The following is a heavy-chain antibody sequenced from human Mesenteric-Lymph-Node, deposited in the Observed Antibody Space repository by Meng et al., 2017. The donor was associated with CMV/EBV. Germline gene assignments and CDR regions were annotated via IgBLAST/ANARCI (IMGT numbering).Heavy chain of an antibody. D-gene: IGHD6-19*01. J-gene: IGHJ4*02. CDR3: ARQRRYSSGWYQLYFDY. CDR2: IYPGDSDT. Sequence: GESLKISCQGSGYSFTSYWIGWVRQMPGKGLEWMGIIYPGDSDTRYSPSFQGQVTISADKSISTAYLQWSSLKASDTAMYYCARQRRYSSGWYQLYFDYWGQGTLVTVSS. V-gene: IGHV5-51*01. CDR1: GYSFTSYW.